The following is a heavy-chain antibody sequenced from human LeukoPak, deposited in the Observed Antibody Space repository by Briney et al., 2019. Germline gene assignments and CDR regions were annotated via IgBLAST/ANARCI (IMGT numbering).Heavy chain of an antibody. V-gene: IGHV4-59*01. CDR2: IYYSGST. CDR1: GGSISSYY. Sequence: SETLSLTCTVSGGSISSYYWSWIRQPPGKGLEWIGYIYYSGSTNYNPSLKSRVTISVDTSKNQFSLKLSSVTAADTAVYYCARTIAVAGIFYLDYWGQGTLVTVSS. CDR3: ARTIAVAGIFYLDY. D-gene: IGHD6-19*01. J-gene: IGHJ4*02.